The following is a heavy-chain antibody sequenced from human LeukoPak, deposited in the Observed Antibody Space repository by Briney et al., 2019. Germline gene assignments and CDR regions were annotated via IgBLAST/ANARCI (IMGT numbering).Heavy chain of an antibody. V-gene: IGHV1-69*01. J-gene: IGHJ3*02. D-gene: IGHD7-27*01. CDR3: ARDRLGSLGDAFDI. CDR2: IIPIFGTA. Sequence: ALVKVSCKASGGTFSNYAINWVRQAPGQGLEWMGGIIPIFGTANYAQKFQGRVTITADESTSTAYMELSSLRSDDTAVYYCARDRLGSLGDAFDIWGQGTMVTVSS. CDR1: GGTFSNYA.